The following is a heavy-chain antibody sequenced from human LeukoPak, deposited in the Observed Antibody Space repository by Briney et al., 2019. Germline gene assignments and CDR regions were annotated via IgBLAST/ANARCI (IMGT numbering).Heavy chain of an antibody. V-gene: IGHV3-30*02. CDR3: ARGNYDILTGYNTPPTV. D-gene: IGHD3-9*01. J-gene: IGHJ4*02. CDR1: GFTFSSYG. CDR2: IRYDGSNK. Sequence: GGSLRLSCAASGFTFSSYGMHWVRQAPGKGLEWVAFIRYDGSNKYYADSVKGRFTISRDNSKNTLYLQMNSLRAEDTAVYYCARGNYDILTGYNTPPTVWGQGTLVTVSS.